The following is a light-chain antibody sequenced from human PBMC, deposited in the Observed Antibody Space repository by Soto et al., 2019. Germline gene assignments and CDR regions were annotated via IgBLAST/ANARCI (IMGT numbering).Light chain of an antibody. J-gene: IGKJ1*01. CDR2: GAT. Sequence: DIQMTQSPSSLSAPVGDRVTITCRASQGIKNELGWYQQKSGLAPKRLIFGATTLQSGVPSRFSGSASGTDFSLMISSLQPEDFATYYCLQYNHYPPTFGQGTKVDIK. CDR3: LQYNHYPPT. CDR1: QGIKNE. V-gene: IGKV1-17*01.